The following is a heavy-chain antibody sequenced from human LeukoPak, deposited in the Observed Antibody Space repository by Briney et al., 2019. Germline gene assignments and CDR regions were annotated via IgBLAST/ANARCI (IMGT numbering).Heavy chain of an antibody. D-gene: IGHD2-2*01. Sequence: SETLSLTCTVSGASISSYYWSSIRQPPGKRRERIGSIYYSGTTNYNPSLKSRVTISIDTSKNQFSLRLNSVTAADTTVYYCARGMMPDWFDFWGQGTLVTVSS. CDR3: ARGMMPDWFDF. J-gene: IGHJ5*01. CDR2: IYYSGTT. CDR1: GASISSYY. V-gene: IGHV4-59*01.